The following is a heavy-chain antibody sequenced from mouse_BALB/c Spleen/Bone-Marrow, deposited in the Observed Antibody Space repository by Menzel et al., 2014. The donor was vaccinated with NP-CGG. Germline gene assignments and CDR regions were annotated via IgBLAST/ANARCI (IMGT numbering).Heavy chain of an antibody. CDR3: ARHGDYYGSSLFAY. D-gene: IGHD1-1*01. J-gene: IGHJ3*01. CDR1: EYEFPSHD. Sequence: DVKLVESGGGLVQPGESLKLSCEPNEYEFPSHDMSWVRKTPEKRLELVAAINSDGGSTYYPDTMERRFIISRDNSKKTLYLQMSSLRSEDTAFYYCARHGDYYGSSLFAYWGQGTLVTVSA. V-gene: IGHV5-2*01. CDR2: INSDGGST.